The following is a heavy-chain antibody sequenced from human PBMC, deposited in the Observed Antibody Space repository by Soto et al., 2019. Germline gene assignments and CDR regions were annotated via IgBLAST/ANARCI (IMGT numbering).Heavy chain of an antibody. J-gene: IGHJ6*02. Sequence: PETLCLTYTVSGGSISSSSYYWGWIRQPPGKGLEWIGSIYYSGSTYYNPSLKSRVTISVDTSKNQFSLKLSSVTAADTAVYYCARLPDFWSGYSQIYYYGMDVWGQGNTVT. CDR1: GGSISSSSYY. D-gene: IGHD3-3*01. CDR2: IYYSGST. CDR3: ARLPDFWSGYSQIYYYGMDV. V-gene: IGHV4-39*01.